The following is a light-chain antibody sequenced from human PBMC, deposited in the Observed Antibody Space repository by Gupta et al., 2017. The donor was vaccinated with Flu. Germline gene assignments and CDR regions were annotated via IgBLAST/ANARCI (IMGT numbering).Light chain of an antibody. CDR2: GAS. CDR1: ESVSSI. V-gene: IGKV3-15*01. CDR3: QHYRHWPL. Sequence: ASESVSSILAWYQRKPGQPPRLLIYGASNRAAGVPARFSGGGSGTDFTLTISSLQSEDSAVYDCQHYRHWPLFGQGTRLEI. J-gene: IGKJ2*01.